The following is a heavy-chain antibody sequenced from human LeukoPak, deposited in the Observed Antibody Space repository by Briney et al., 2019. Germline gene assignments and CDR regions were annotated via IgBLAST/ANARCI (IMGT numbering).Heavy chain of an antibody. CDR3: ARGASRSFDY. D-gene: IGHD2-15*01. J-gene: IGHJ4*02. CDR2: INPNSGGT. V-gene: IGHV1-2*02. CDR1: GYTFTGYY. Sequence: ASVKVPCKASGYTFTGYYMHWVRQAPGQGLEWMGWINPNSGGTNYAQKFQGRVTMTRDTSISTAYMELSSLRSEDTAVYYCARGASRSFDYWGQGTLVTVSS.